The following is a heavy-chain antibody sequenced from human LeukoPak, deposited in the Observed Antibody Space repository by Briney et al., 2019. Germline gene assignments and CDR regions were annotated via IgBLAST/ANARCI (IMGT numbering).Heavy chain of an antibody. Sequence: SETLSLTCTVSGDSISGLYWSWIRQPAGKGLQWIGRISTSGSTNYNPSLKSRVTMSVDRSTNEFSLTVRSVTAADTALYYCARGLPSYGDYVDYYFYMDVWGKGTTVTVSS. CDR1: GDSISGLY. CDR2: ISTSGST. J-gene: IGHJ6*03. V-gene: IGHV4-4*07. D-gene: IGHD4-17*01. CDR3: ARGLPSYGDYVDYYFYMDV.